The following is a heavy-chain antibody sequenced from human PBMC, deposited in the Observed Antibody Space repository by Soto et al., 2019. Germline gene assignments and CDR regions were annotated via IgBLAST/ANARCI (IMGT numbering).Heavy chain of an antibody. D-gene: IGHD1-26*01. CDR1: GGSISSGDYY. V-gene: IGHV4-30-4*01. CDR3: ARDQSGSYDVDWFDP. J-gene: IGHJ5*02. CDR2: IYYSGST. Sequence: PSETLSLTCTVSGGSISSGDYYWSWIRQPPGKGLEWIGYIYYSGSTYYNPSLKSRVTISVDTSKNQFSLKLSSVTAADTAVYYCARDQSGSYDVDWFDPWGQGTLVTVSS.